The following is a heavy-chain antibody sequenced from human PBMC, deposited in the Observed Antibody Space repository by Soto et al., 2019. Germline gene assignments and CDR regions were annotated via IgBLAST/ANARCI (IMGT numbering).Heavy chain of an antibody. D-gene: IGHD6-6*01. J-gene: IGHJ5*02. CDR1: GGSISSGGYY. CDR3: ARGLAARPSWFDP. Sequence: SETLSLTCTVSGGSISSGGYYWSWIRQHPGKGLEWIGYIYYSGSTYYNPSLKSRVTISVDTSKNRFSLKLSSVTAADTAVYYCARGLAARPSWFDPWGQGTLVTVSS. V-gene: IGHV4-31*03. CDR2: IYYSGST.